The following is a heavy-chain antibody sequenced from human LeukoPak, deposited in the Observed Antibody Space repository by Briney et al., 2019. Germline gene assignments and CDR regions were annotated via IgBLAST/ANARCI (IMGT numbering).Heavy chain of an antibody. CDR3: ARDKGASSIAARHVFDY. J-gene: IGHJ4*02. Sequence: SETLSLTCTVSCRSISIYYWSSIRQPAGKGLEWIGRIYTIGSTNYNPPLKSQVTISVDTSKTQSSLKLSSVTAADTAVYYCARDKGASSIAARHVFDYGGQGTLVTVSS. D-gene: IGHD6-6*01. CDR1: CRSISIYY. V-gene: IGHV4-4*07. CDR2: IYTIGST.